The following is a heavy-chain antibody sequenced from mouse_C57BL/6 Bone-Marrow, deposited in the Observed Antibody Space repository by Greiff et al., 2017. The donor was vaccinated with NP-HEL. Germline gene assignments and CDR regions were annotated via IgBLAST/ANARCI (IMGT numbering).Heavy chain of an antibody. CDR1: GYTFTSYW. J-gene: IGHJ1*03. V-gene: IGHV1-7*01. CDR2: INPSSGYT. CDR3: AKSLLLPRYFDV. Sequence: VQLQQSGAELAKPGASVKLSCKASGYTFTSYWMHWVKQRPGQGLEWIGYINPSSGYTKYNQKFKDKATLTADKSSSTAYMQLSSPTYEDSAVYYCAKSLLLPRYFDVWGTGTTVTVSS. D-gene: IGHD1-1*01.